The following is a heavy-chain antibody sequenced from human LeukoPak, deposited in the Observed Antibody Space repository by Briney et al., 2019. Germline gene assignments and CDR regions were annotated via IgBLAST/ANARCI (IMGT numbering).Heavy chain of an antibody. V-gene: IGHV4-59*01. D-gene: IGHD6-19*01. Sequence: SETLSLTCGVSGGSFSGYYWSWIRKPPGKGLEWIGYIYYSGSTNYNPSLKGRVNISVDTSKDQFSLKLSSVTAADTAVYYCARVTYSSVWLDYWGQGTLVTVSS. J-gene: IGHJ4*02. CDR2: IYYSGST. CDR1: GGSFSGYY. CDR3: ARVTYSSVWLDY.